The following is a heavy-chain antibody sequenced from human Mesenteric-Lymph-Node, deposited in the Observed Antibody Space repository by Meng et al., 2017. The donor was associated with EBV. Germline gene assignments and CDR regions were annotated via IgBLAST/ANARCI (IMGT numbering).Heavy chain of an antibody. J-gene: IGHJ4*02. CDR1: GFIFSSYA. D-gene: IGHD3-3*02. CDR3: STDLLL. CDR2: IKSKTDGGTT. V-gene: IGHV3-15*01. Sequence: VHLVEAGGGLIQPGGALRLSCAASGFIFSSYAMSGVRQAPGRGLEWVGRIKSKTDGGTTDYAAPVKGRFTISRDDSKNTLYLQMNSLKTEDTAVYYCSTDLLLGGQGTLVTVSS.